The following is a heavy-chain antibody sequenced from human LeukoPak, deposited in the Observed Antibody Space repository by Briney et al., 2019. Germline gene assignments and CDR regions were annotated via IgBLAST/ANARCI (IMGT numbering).Heavy chain of an antibody. CDR1: GGSFSGYY. CDR3: ARVPYYDSSPPI. CDR2: INHSGST. Sequence: SETLSLTCAVYGGSFSGYYWSSIRQPPGKGLEWIGEINHSGSTNYNPSLKSRVTISVDTSKNQFSLKLSSVTAADTAVYYCARVPYYDSSPPIWGQGTMVTVSS. J-gene: IGHJ3*02. D-gene: IGHD3-22*01. V-gene: IGHV4-34*01.